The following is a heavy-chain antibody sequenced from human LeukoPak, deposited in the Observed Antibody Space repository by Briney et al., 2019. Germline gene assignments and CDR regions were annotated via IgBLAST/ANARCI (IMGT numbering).Heavy chain of an antibody. CDR1: GFTVSSNY. Sequence: GGSLRLSCAASGFTVSSNYMSWVRQAPGKGLEWVSVIYSGGSAYYADSVKGRFTISRHNSKNTLYLQMNSLRAEDTAVYYCARGGSSSWSNIDYWGQGTLVTVSS. J-gene: IGHJ4*02. V-gene: IGHV3-53*04. CDR2: IYSGGSA. D-gene: IGHD6-13*01. CDR3: ARGGSSSWSNIDY.